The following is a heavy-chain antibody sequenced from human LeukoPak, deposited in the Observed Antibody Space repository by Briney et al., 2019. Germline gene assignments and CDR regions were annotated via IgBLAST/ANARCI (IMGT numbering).Heavy chain of an antibody. J-gene: IGHJ6*03. V-gene: IGHV3-64*01. CDR1: GFTFSSYA. CDR2: ISSNGGST. D-gene: IGHD6-19*01. CDR3: AKALAVAGTTQYYYYYMDV. Sequence: GGSLRLSCAAPGFTFSSYAMHWVRQAPGKGLEYVSVISSNGGSTYYANSVKGRFTISRDNSKNTLYLQMNSLRAEDTAVYYCAKALAVAGTTQYYYYYMDVWGKGTTVTVSS.